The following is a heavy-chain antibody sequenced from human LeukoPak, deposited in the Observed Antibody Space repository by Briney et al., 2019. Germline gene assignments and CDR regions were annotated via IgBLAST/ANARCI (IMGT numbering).Heavy chain of an antibody. Sequence: LQTLSLTCAISWDSVSSNSVTWNWIRQSPSRGLEWLGRTYYRSTWYNDYAVSVRGRITVNPDTSKNQFSLHLNSVTPEDTAVYYCARRLTQYDCFDPWGQGILVTVSS. D-gene: IGHD2-2*01. CDR2: TYYRSTWYN. V-gene: IGHV6-1*01. CDR3: ARRLTQYDCFDP. J-gene: IGHJ5*02. CDR1: WDSVSSNSVT.